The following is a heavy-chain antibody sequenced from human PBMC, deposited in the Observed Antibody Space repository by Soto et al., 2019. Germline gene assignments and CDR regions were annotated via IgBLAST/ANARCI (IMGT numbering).Heavy chain of an antibody. CDR2: FDPEDGET. CDR3: ATDLSNSGYAEYFDY. CDR1: GYTLTELS. J-gene: IGHJ4*02. D-gene: IGHD5-12*01. Sequence: ASVKVSCKVSGYTLTELSMHWVRQAPGKGLEWMGGFDPEDGETIYAQKFQGRVTMTEDTSTDTAYMELSSLRSEDTAVYYCATDLSNSGYAEYFDYWGQGTLVTVSS. V-gene: IGHV1-24*01.